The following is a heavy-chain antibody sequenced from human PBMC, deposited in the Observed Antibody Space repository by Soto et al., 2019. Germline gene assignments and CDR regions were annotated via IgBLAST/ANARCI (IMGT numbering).Heavy chain of an antibody. Sequence: QVQLVQSGAELKKPGSSVKVSCKASGGTFGNFAISWVRQAPGQGPEWVAGIIPIYGTSNYADDFRGRITLNSDGSKATACLDLSSIRSAETAIYSSATGTRDGYNYWVFDLRGRGTKVNVSS. CDR3: ATGTRDGYNYWVFDL. CDR1: GGTFGNFA. CDR2: IIPIYGTS. D-gene: IGHD2-21*02. V-gene: IGHV1-69*01. J-gene: IGHJ2*01.